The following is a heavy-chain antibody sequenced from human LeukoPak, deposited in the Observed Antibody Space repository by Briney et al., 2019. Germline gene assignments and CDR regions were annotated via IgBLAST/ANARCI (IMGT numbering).Heavy chain of an antibody. J-gene: IGHJ4*02. CDR1: GFTFRNYN. D-gene: IGHD3-22*01. V-gene: IGHV3-48*04. CDR2: ISSSSGTI. CDR3: VRDSSDFDY. Sequence: GGSLRLSCAASGFTFRNYNMNWVRQPPGKGLEWVSYISSSSGTIHYADSVKGRFTISRDNAKNSLFLQMNSLRAEDTAIYYCVRDSSDFDYWGQGTLVTVSS.